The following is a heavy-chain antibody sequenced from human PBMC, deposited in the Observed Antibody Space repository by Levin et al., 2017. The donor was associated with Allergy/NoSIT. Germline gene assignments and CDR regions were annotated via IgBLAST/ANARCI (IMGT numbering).Heavy chain of an antibody. D-gene: IGHD3-22*01. V-gene: IGHV4-59*03. CDR2: IRYSGTT. CDR3: ARGHFDTRGYSNALEY. CDR1: GGSISPYS. Sequence: SETLSLTCTVSGGSISPYSWTWIRQSPGKGLDWIGYIRYSGTTSYNPSLEGRLTISIDTSKSQFSLRLSSVTDADTAMYYCARGHFDTRGYSNALEYWGQGILVTVSS. J-gene: IGHJ4*02.